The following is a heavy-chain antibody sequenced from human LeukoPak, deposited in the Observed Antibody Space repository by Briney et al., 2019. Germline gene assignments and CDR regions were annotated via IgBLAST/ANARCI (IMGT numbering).Heavy chain of an antibody. V-gene: IGHV3-21*01. CDR3: ASSGSGSYPTWFDP. CDR1: GFTFSSYS. J-gene: IGHJ5*02. CDR2: ISSSSSYL. D-gene: IGHD3-10*01. Sequence: GGSLRLSCAASGFTFSSYSMNWVRQAPGKGLEWVSSISSSSSYLHYADSVKGRFTISRDNAKNSLYLQMNSLRAEDTAVYYCASSGSGSYPTWFDPWGQGTLVTVSS.